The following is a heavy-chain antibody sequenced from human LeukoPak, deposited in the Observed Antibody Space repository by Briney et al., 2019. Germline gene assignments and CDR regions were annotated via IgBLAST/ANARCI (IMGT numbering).Heavy chain of an antibody. V-gene: IGHV1-18*01. J-gene: IGHJ6*03. CDR1: GYTFTSYG. CDR2: ISAYNGST. D-gene: IGHD2-15*01. CDR3: ARGDKVVGADYYYYMDV. Sequence: GASVKVSCKASGYTFTSYGISWVRQAPGQGLEWMGWISAYNGSTNYAQKLQGRVTMTTDTSTSTAYMELRSLRSDDTAVYYCARGDKVVGADYYYYMDVWGKGTTVTISS.